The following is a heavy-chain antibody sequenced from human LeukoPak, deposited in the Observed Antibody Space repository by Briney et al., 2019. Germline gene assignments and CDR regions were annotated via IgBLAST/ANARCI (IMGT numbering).Heavy chain of an antibody. CDR2: INWNGGCT. CDR3: AKDSELRYIVGYFDY. D-gene: IGHD5-18*01. J-gene: IGHJ4*02. V-gene: IGHV3-20*04. CDR1: GFTFDDYG. Sequence: GPGGSLRLSCAASGFTFDDYGMSCVRQAPGKGLEWVSGINWNGGCTGYLDSVKGRFTISRDNAKNSLYLQMNSLRAEDTALYFCAKDSELRYIVGYFDYWGQGALVTVSS.